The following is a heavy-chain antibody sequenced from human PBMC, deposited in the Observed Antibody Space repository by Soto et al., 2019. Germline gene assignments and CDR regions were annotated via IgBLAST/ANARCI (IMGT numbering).Heavy chain of an antibody. CDR1: GFXFSRFW. V-gene: IGHV3-7*01. CDR3: ARTYYYDSSGYYYNFY. J-gene: IGHJ4*02. D-gene: IGHD3-22*01. CDR2: IKQDGREK. Sequence: PGGSLRLSCAASGFXFSRFWMSWVRQAPGKGLEWVAKIKQDGREKYYVDSVKGRFTISRDNAKNSLYLQMNSLRAEDTAVYYCARTYYYDSSGYYYNFYWGRGTLVTVSS.